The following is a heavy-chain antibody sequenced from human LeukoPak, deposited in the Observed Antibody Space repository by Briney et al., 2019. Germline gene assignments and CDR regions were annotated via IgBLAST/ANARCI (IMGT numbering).Heavy chain of an antibody. J-gene: IGHJ2*01. CDR3: ARVGPLATRSAGHYYFDL. V-gene: IGHV3-23*01. CDR1: GFTFSNYV. CDR2: VREKGAAT. Sequence: GWSLRLSCAASGFTFSNYVMSWARRPPGKGLEGFSTVREKGAATAHADSVEGRFTTSRDNAKHTLSLLMNILRAEDTAVYHCARVGPLATRSAGHYYFDLWGRGTLVTVSS. D-gene: IGHD3-10*01.